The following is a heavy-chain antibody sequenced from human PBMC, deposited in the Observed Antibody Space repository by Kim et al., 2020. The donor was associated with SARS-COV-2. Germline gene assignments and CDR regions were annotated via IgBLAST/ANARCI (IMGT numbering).Heavy chain of an antibody. Sequence: SLKSRVTQSVDPSKNQFSLKLSSVTAADTAVYYCARETAGIAAAANAFDIWGQGTMVTVSS. J-gene: IGHJ3*02. V-gene: IGHV4-59*01. D-gene: IGHD6-13*01. CDR3: ARETAGIAAAANAFDI.